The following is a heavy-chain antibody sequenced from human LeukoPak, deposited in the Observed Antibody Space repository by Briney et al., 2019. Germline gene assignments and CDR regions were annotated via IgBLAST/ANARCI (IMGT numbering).Heavy chain of an antibody. V-gene: IGHV1-69*13. CDR3: ARGVVPAAIPRYYYYYMDV. D-gene: IGHD2-2*02. Sequence: ASVKVSCKASGGTFGSYAISWVRRAPGQGLEWMGGIIPIFGTANYAQKLQGRVTITADESTSTAYMELSSLRSEDTAVYYCARGVVPAAIPRYYYYYMDVWGKGTTVTISS. J-gene: IGHJ6*03. CDR2: IIPIFGTA. CDR1: GGTFGSYA.